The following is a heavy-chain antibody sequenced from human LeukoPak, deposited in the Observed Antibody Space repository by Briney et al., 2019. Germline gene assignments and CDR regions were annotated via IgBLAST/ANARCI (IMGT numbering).Heavy chain of an antibody. V-gene: IGHV3-30*02. J-gene: IGHJ4*02. CDR2: IRYDGSHK. Sequence: PGGSLRLSCTASGFTFSGHGMHWVRQAPGKGLEWVAFIRYDGSHKYYADSVKGRFTVSRDNSKNTLYLQMNSLRAEDTAVYYCAKDISCTGDGVCPKVYDYWGQGTLVTVSS. CDR1: GFTFSGHG. CDR3: AKDISCTGDGVCPKVYDY. D-gene: IGHD2-8*02.